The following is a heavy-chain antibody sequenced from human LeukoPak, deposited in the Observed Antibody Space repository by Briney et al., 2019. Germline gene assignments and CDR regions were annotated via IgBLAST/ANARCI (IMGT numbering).Heavy chain of an antibody. CDR2: IGPYNGNT. CDR1: GYTFTSYG. CDR3: ARDQDSLVRGVIGY. J-gene: IGHJ4*02. Sequence: ASVKVSCKASGYTFTSYGISWVRQAPGQGLEWMGWIGPYNGNTNYAQNLQGRVTMTTDTSTSTTYMELGSLGSDDTAVYYCARDQDSLVRGVIGYWGQGTLVTVSS. D-gene: IGHD3-10*01. V-gene: IGHV1-18*01.